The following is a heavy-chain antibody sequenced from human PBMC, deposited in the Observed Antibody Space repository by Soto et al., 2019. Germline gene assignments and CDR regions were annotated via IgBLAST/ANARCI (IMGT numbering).Heavy chain of an antibody. CDR1: GFTFGDYG. CDR2: INWNGGST. D-gene: IGHD2-2*01. J-gene: IGHJ6*02. CDR3: ARYIPGVRYYGMDV. V-gene: IGHV3-20*04. Sequence: GGSLRLSCAASGFTFGDYGMSWVRQAPGKGLEWVSVINWNGGSTDYADSVKGRFTISRDNAKNTLYLQMYSLRAEDTAVYYCARYIPGVRYYGMDVWGQGTTVTVSS.